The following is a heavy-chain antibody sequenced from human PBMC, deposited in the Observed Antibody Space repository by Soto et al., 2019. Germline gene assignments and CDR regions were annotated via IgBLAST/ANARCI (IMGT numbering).Heavy chain of an antibody. D-gene: IGHD5-12*01. V-gene: IGHV1-69*01. CDR3: AKGSIEYSASVDH. Sequence: QAQLEQSGGEVKKPGSSVKVSCKASRVAFSKFIVTWVRQAPGLGLEWVGGIIPVFGTANYAQKFQGRVTITADESTSTSYMEVNNLRSEDTAVYYCAKGSIEYSASVDHWGQGTLVLVSS. CDR2: IIPVFGTA. CDR1: RVAFSKFI. J-gene: IGHJ4*02.